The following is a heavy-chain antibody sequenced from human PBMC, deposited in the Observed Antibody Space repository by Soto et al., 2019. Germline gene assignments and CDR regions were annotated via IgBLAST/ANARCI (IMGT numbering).Heavy chain of an antibody. D-gene: IGHD1-1*01. CDR2: INPYNGNT. CDR3: ARNLASVHDY. V-gene: IGHV1-18*04. CDR1: GYPFTSYG. J-gene: IGHJ4*02. Sequence: QVQLVQSGGEVKRPGASVKVSCKASGYPFTSYGISWVRQAPGQGLEWMGWINPYNGNTQYAQKFQGRVTMTTDTATTTADMELRSLSHDDTAVYYCARNLASVHDYWGQGRLVTVSS.